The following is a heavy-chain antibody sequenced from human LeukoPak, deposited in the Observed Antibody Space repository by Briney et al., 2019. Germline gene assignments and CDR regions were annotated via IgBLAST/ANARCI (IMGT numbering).Heavy chain of an antibody. J-gene: IGHJ4*02. CDR3: ANSLYSYGPVGTLYFDY. CDR1: GGTFSSYA. CDR2: IIPIFGTA. D-gene: IGHD5-18*01. V-gene: IGHV1-69*05. Sequence: SVKVSCKASGGTFSSYAISWVRQAPGQGLEWMGGIIPIFGTANYAQKFQGRVTITTDESTSTAYMELSSLRSGDTAVYYCANSLYSYGPVGTLYFDYWGQGTLVTVSS.